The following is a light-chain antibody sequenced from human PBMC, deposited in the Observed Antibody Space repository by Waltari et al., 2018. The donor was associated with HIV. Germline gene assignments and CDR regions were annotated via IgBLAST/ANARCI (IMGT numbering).Light chain of an antibody. J-gene: IGLJ2*01. Sequence: QSVLPQPPSVSGAPGQRVTISCTGSSSNIGAGYDVHWYQQLPGTAPKVLIYGNTNRPSGVPDRFSGSKSGTSASLAITGLQAEDEADYYCQSYDSSLSGFVVFGGGTKVTVL. CDR1: SSNIGAGYD. V-gene: IGLV1-40*01. CDR2: GNT. CDR3: QSYDSSLSGFVV.